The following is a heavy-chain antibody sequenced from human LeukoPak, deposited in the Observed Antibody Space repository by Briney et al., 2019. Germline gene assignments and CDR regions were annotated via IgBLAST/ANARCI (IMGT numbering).Heavy chain of an antibody. CDR3: AREGRGSSADAFDI. CDR2: VGIVGDT. D-gene: IGHD3-16*01. J-gene: IGHJ3*02. CDR1: GFTFSSYE. Sequence: GALRLSCAATGFTFSSYEMHWVRQVAGKGLEWVSAVGIVGDTFYSGSVKGRFTISRENAENSLFLQMNSLRAGDTAVYYCAREGRGSSADAFDIWGQGTMVTVSS. V-gene: IGHV3-13*01.